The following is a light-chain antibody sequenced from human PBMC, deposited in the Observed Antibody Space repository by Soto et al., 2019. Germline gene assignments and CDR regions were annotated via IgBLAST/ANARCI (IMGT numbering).Light chain of an antibody. V-gene: IGLV2-14*01. CDR2: GVT. CDR1: SSDVGGYNY. Sequence: QSVLTQPASVSGSPGQSITISCTGTSSDVGGYNYVSWYQQHPGKAPKLTIYGVTNRPSGVSNRFSGSKSGNTASLTISGLQAEDEADYYCSSYTTSTTLSVVFGGGTQLTVL. J-gene: IGLJ2*01. CDR3: SSYTTSTTLSVV.